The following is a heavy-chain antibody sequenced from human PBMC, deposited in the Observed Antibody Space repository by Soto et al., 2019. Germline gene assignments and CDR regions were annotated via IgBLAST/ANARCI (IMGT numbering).Heavy chain of an antibody. V-gene: IGHV1-18*01. D-gene: IGHD6-6*01. Sequence: ASVKVSCKASGYTFTSYGISWVRQAPGQGLEWMGWISAYNGNTNYAQKLQGRVTMTTDTSTSTAYIELRSLRSDDTAVYYCARGMYSSSTRGVNYYYYYMDVWGKGTTVTVSS. CDR3: ARGMYSSSTRGVNYYYYYMDV. J-gene: IGHJ6*03. CDR2: ISAYNGNT. CDR1: GYTFTSYG.